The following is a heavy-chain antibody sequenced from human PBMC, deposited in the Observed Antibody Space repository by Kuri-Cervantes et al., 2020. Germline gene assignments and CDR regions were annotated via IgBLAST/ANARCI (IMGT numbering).Heavy chain of an antibody. V-gene: IGHV3-15*01. Sequence: GESLKISCAASGFTFSNACMSWVRQAPGKGLEWVGRIKSKTDGGTTDYAAPVKGRFTISRDDSTNTLYLHMNSLKTEDTAVYYCARDHITMIVVVSYYYYYVMDVWGQGTMVTVSS. D-gene: IGHD3-22*01. CDR3: ARDHITMIVVVSYYYYYVMDV. CDR1: GFTFSNAC. CDR2: IKSKTDGGTT. J-gene: IGHJ6*02.